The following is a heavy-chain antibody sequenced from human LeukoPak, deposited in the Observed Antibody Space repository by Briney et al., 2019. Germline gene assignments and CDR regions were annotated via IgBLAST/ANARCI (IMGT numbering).Heavy chain of an antibody. CDR3: ASGPYPAAGTDHQFDY. V-gene: IGHV4-59*01. J-gene: IGHJ4*02. CDR1: GASISSYY. Sequence: PSETLSLTCTVSGASISSYYWSWIRQPPGKGLEWIGYIYYSGSTHYNPSLKSRVTISVDTSKNQFSLKLTSVTAADTPVYYCASGPYPAAGTDHQFDYWGQGTLVTVSS. D-gene: IGHD6-13*01. CDR2: IYYSGST.